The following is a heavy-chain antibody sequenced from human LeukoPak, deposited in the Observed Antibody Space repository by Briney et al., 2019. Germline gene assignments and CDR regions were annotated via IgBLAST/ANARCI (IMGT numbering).Heavy chain of an antibody. Sequence: PSETLSLTCTVSGGSISSYYWSWIRQPPGKGLEWIGYIYYSGSTNYNPSLKSRVTISVDTSKNQISLKLSSVTAADTAVYYCARDYSSSWSRPDAFDIWGQGTMVTVSS. D-gene: IGHD6-13*01. CDR1: GGSISSYY. V-gene: IGHV4-59*01. CDR2: IYYSGST. J-gene: IGHJ3*02. CDR3: ARDYSSSWSRPDAFDI.